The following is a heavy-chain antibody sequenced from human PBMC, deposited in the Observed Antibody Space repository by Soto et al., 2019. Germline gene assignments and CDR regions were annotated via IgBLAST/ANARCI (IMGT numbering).Heavy chain of an antibody. V-gene: IGHV4-30-4*01. CDR3: ARGDLRELLGFDY. CDR2: IYYSGST. CDR1: GGSISSGDYY. Sequence: SETLSLTCTVSGGSISSGDYYFIGIGQPPGKGLEWIGYIYYSGSTYYNPSLKSRVTISVDTSKNQFSLKLSSVTAADTAVYYCARGDLRELLGFDYWGQGTLVTVSS. J-gene: IGHJ4*02. D-gene: IGHD1-26*01.